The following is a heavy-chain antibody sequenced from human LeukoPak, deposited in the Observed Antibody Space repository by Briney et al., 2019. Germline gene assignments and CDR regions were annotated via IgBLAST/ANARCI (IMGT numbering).Heavy chain of an antibody. CDR3: ASSHLLGDAFDI. V-gene: IGHV3-11*01. CDR2: ISSSGNTI. D-gene: IGHD1-26*01. CDR1: GFTFSDYY. Sequence: GGSLRLSCAASGFTFSDYYMSWIRQVSGKGLEWISYISSSGNTIYYADSVKGRFTISRDNAKNSLYLQMNSLRAEDTAVYYCASSHLLGDAFDIWGQGTMVTVSS. J-gene: IGHJ3*02.